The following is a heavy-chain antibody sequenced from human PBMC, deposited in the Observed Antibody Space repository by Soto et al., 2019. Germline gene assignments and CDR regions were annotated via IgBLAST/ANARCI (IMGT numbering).Heavy chain of an antibody. J-gene: IGHJ3*01. CDR1: GFSLSSSGEG. CDR3: THRRCSSGSCYNVFDF. CDR2: IYWSDDN. V-gene: IGHV2-5*01. D-gene: IGHD2-15*01. Sequence: QITLKESGPTLVQPTQTLTLTCSFSGFSLSSSGEGVGWIRQPPGKALEWLAVIYWSDDNRYSPSLKNRLTITADTSKNQVVLTMTSLDPVDTATYYCTHRRCSSGSCYNVFDFWGQGAIVTVSS.